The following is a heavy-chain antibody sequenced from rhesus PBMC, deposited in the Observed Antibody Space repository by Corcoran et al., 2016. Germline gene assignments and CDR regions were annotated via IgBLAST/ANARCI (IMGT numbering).Heavy chain of an antibody. D-gene: IGHD6-31*01. Sequence: QVQLQESGLGLVKPSETLSLTCTVSGGSISGYYWNWIRQIPGKGLEWVANIHGSGTTTTYKPSLKSRVTLSVATSKHQFSLKLTSVTAADTAVYYCARQTSGWAVTDVWGPGVLVTVSS. J-gene: IGHJ5-1*01. V-gene: IGHV4S11*01. CDR3: ARQTSGWAVTDV. CDR1: GGSISGYY. CDR2: IHGSGTTT.